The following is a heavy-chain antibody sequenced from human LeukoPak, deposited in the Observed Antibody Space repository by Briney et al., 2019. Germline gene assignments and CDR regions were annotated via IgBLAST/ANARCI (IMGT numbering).Heavy chain of an antibody. Sequence: PSETLSLTCTASGCSISSYYLSWLRQPPGRGLEWIGYIHYSGSINSNPSLKSRVTISVDTSKNQFSLRLGSVTAADTAVDYCRRVGSYAFDIWGQGTMVTVSS. J-gene: IGHJ3*02. CDR2: IHYSGSI. CDR3: RRVGSYAFDI. CDR1: GCSISSYY. V-gene: IGHV4-59*01.